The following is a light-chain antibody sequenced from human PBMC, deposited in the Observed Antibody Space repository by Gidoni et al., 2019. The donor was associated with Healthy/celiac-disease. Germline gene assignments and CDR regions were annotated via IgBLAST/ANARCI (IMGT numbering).Light chain of an antibody. CDR2: AAS. Sequence: DLPLTPSPSLLSASVGDRVTITCRASQGISSYLAWYQQKPGKAPKLLIYAASTLQSGVPSRFSGSGSGTEFTLTISSLQPEDFATYYCQQLNSYPRTFXQXTKLEIK. V-gene: IGKV1-9*01. CDR1: QGISSY. J-gene: IGKJ2*01. CDR3: QQLNSYPRT.